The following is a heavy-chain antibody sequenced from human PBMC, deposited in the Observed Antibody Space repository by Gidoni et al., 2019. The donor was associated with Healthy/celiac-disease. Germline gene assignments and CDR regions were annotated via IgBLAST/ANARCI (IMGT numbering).Heavy chain of an antibody. CDR3: ARSWGDGPLDY. J-gene: IGHJ4*02. CDR2: INPNSGGT. V-gene: IGHV1-2*04. Sequence: QVQLVQSGAAVKKPGAPVKVSCKASGYPFTGYYMHWVRQAPGQGLECMGWINPNSGGTNYAQKFQGWVTMTRDTSISTAYMELSKLGSDDTAVYYCARSWGDGPLDYWGQGTLVTVSS. CDR1: GYPFTGYY. D-gene: IGHD3-10*01.